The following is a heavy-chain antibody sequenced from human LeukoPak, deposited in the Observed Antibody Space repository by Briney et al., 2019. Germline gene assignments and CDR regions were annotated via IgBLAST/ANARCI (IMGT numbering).Heavy chain of an antibody. D-gene: IGHD1-26*01. Sequence: ASGFTFSTFGMHWVRQAPGQGLEWMGWINPNSGGTNYAQKFQGRVTMTRDTSISTAYMELSRLRSDDTAVYYCARSPPTEWELFWGQGTLVTVSS. V-gene: IGHV1-2*02. CDR2: INPNSGGT. CDR1: GFTFSTFG. J-gene: IGHJ4*02. CDR3: ARSPPTEWELF.